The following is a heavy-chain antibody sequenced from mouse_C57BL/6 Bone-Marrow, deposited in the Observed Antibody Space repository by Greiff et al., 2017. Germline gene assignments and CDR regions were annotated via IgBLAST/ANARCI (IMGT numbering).Heavy chain of an antibody. D-gene: IGHD1-1*01. CDR2: IDPSDSNT. Sequence: QVQLQQPGAELVMPGASVKLSCKASGYTFTSYWMHWVKQRPGQGLEWIGEIDPSDSNTNYNQKFKGKATLTVDKSSSTAYMQLSSLTSEDSAGYYCARETTITPYYAMDYWGQGTSVTVSS. V-gene: IGHV1-69*01. J-gene: IGHJ4*01. CDR3: ARETTITPYYAMDY. CDR1: GYTFTSYW.